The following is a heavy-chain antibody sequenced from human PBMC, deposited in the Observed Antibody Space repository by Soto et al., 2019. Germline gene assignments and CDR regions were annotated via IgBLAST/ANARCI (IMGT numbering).Heavy chain of an antibody. Sequence: QVQLVQSGAEVKKPGSSVKVSCKASGGTFSSYAISWVRQAPGQGLEWMGGIIPIFGTANYAQKFQGRVTITADEYTSTAYMELSSLRSEDTAVYYCNLARYCSGGSCPEARVYYYCYGMDVWGQGTTVTVSS. J-gene: IGHJ6*02. V-gene: IGHV1-69*01. CDR3: NLARYCSGGSCPEARVYYYCYGMDV. CDR2: IIPIFGTA. CDR1: GGTFSSYA. D-gene: IGHD2-15*01.